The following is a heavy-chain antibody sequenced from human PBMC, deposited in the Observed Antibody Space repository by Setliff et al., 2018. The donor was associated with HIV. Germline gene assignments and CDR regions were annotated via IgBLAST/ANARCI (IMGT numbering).Heavy chain of an antibody. CDR2: INPNSGGT. Sequence: GASVKVSCKASGYTFTDYYMQWVRQAPGQGLEWMGRINPNSGGTNYVHKFQGRVTRTRDTSINTAYMELSRLRSDDTAVYYCARGVKGIAATGKYYFDYWGQGTLVTVSS. J-gene: IGHJ4*02. CDR1: GYTFTDYY. V-gene: IGHV1-2*06. D-gene: IGHD6-13*01. CDR3: ARGVKGIAATGKYYFDY.